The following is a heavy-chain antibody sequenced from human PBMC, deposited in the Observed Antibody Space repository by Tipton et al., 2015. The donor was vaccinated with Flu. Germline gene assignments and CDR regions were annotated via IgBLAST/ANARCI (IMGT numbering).Heavy chain of an antibody. CDR3: ARRGSSWGYYYYYGMDV. Sequence: TLSLTCAVYGGSFSGYYWSWIRQPQGKGQEWIGEINHSGSTNYNPSLKRRVTISVDTSKNQFSLKLSSVTAADTAVYYCARRGSSWGYYYYYGMDVGGQGTTVTVSS. J-gene: IGHJ6*02. CDR2: INHSGST. CDR1: GGSFSGYY. V-gene: IGHV4-34*01. D-gene: IGHD6-13*01.